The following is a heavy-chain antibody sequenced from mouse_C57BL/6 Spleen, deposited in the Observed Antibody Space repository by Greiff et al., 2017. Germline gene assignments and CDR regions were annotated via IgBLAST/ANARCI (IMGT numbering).Heavy chain of an antibody. CDR3: ARTDYDAFYAMDY. V-gene: IGHV1-42*01. J-gene: IGHJ4*01. D-gene: IGHD2-4*01. CDR1: GYSFTGYY. CDR2: INPSTGGT. Sequence: EVQLQQSGPELVKPGASVKISCKASGYSFTGYYMNWVKQSPEKSLEWIGEINPSTGGTTYNQKFKAKATLTVDKSSSTAYMQLKSLTSEDSAVYYCARTDYDAFYAMDYWGQGTSVTVSS.